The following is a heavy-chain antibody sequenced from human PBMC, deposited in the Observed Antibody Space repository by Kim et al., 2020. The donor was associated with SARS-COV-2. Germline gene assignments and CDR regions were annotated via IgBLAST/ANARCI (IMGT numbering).Heavy chain of an antibody. D-gene: IGHD3-16*01. J-gene: IGHJ4*02. Sequence: NGNTNYAQKLQGRVTMTTDTSTSTAYMELRSLRSDDTAVYYCARGGYFDYWGQGTLVTVSS. CDR2: NGNT. CDR3: ARGGYFDY. V-gene: IGHV1-18*01.